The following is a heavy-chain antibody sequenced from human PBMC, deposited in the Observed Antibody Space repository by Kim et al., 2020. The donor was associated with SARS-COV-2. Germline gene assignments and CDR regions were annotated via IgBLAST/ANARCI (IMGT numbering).Heavy chain of an antibody. CDR3: TRVFGSQYDTLTGYWRGVGVY. V-gene: IGHV3-72*01. CDR2: IRNEVGSYTT. J-gene: IGHJ4*02. CDR1: EVSFSVHY. Sequence: GGSLRLSCAVSEVSFSVHYMDWVRQAPGKGLEWVGRIRNEVGSYTTEYAASVKGRFTISRDDSKKTVYLQMNSLKTEDTAFYYCTRVFGSQYDTLTGYWRGVGVYWGQGTLVTVSS. D-gene: IGHD3-9*01.